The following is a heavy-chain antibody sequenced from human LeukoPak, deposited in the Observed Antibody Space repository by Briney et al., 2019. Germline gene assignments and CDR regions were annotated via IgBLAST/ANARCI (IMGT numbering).Heavy chain of an antibody. CDR2: MNPSGST. CDR3: ARGRQDVTMIVVVMTAVSYYLDV. V-gene: IGHV4-34*01. Sequence: SETLSLTCAVYGGSFSNYFWSWIRQTPEKGLEWIGEMNPSGSTIYNPSPKSRVTISVDTSKNQFSLKLSSVTAADMAVYYCARGRQDVTMIVVVMTAVSYYLDVWGKGTTVTVS. J-gene: IGHJ6*03. D-gene: IGHD3-22*01. CDR1: GGSFSNYF.